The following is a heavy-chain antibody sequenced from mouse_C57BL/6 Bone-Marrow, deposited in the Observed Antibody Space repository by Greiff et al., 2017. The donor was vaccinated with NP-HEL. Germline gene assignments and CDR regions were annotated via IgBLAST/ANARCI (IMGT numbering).Heavy chain of an antibody. CDR3: AIYYYGSSHYYAMDY. J-gene: IGHJ4*01. V-gene: IGHV1-78*01. D-gene: IGHD1-1*01. CDR2: IYPRDGST. CDR1: GYTFTDYT. Sequence: QVQLQQSDAELVKPGASVKISCKVSGYTFTDYTIHWMKQRPEQGLEWIGYIYPRDGSTKYNEKFKGKATLTADKSSSTAYMQLNSLTSEDSAVYFCAIYYYGSSHYYAMDYWGQGTSVTVSS.